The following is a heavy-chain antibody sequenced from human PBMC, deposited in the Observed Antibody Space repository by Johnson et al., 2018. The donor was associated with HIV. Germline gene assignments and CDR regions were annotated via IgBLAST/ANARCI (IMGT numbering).Heavy chain of an antibody. CDR2: ITWNSGSI. CDR1: GFTFDDYA. CDR3: ASGEDDGF. D-gene: IGHD1-26*01. J-gene: IGHJ3*01. Sequence: VHLVESGGGLVQPGRSLRLSCAASGFTFDDYAMHWVRQAPGKGLEWVSGITWNSGSIGYADSVKGRFTISRDNAKNSLYLQMNSLRAEDTAVYYCASGEDDGFWGQGTMVTVSS. V-gene: IGHV3-9*01.